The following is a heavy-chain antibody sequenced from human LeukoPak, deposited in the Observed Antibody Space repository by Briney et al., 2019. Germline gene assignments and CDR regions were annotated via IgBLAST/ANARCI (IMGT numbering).Heavy chain of an antibody. CDR2: IYYSGST. Sequence: SETLSLTCTVSGGSISSSSYYWGWIRQPPGKGLEWIGSIYYSGSTYYNPSLKSRVTISVDTSKNQFSLKLSSVTAADTAVYYCARQRDWFDPWGQGTLVTVSS. J-gene: IGHJ5*02. CDR3: ARQRDWFDP. CDR1: GGSISSSSYY. V-gene: IGHV4-39*01.